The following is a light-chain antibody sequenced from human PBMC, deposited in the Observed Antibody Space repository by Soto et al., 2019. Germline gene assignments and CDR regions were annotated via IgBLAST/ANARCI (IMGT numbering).Light chain of an antibody. J-gene: IGKJ1*01. V-gene: IGKV3-20*01. Sequence: EIVVTQSPSTLSLSPGERATLSCRASQSVSSSYFGWYQQKPDQAPRLLIYGAYSRATGIPDRFSGSGSGTDFTLTISRLEPGDFAVYYCQQYVTSPPLTFGQGTKVQIQ. CDR1: QSVSSSY. CDR2: GAY. CDR3: QQYVTSPPLT.